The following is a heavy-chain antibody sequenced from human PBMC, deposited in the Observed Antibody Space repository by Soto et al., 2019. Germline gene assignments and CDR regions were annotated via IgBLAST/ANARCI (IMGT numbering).Heavy chain of an antibody. CDR3: TRSRGWYTFDY. CDR2: IYYSGST. Sequence: PSETLSLTCTVSGGSISSYYWSWIRQPPGKGLEWIGYIYYSGSTNYNPSLKSRVTISVDTSKNQFSLKLSSVTAADTAVYYCTRSRGWYTFDYWGQGTLVTVSS. J-gene: IGHJ4*02. D-gene: IGHD6-19*01. V-gene: IGHV4-59*01. CDR1: GGSISSYY.